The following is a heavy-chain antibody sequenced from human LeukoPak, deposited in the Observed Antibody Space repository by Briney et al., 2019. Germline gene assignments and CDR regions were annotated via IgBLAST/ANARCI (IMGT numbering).Heavy chain of an antibody. J-gene: IGHJ2*01. CDR2: IYPGDSNT. Sequence: GASLQISCKASGYRFTNYWIGWVRQLPGKGLEWMGIIYPGDSNTRYSTSFQGQVTILVDKSINTAYVQWSSLKASDTAMYYCARRVVNNRNWYFNLWGRGTLVTVSS. CDR1: GYRFTNYW. V-gene: IGHV5-51*01. D-gene: IGHD4-23*01. CDR3: ARRVVNNRNWYFNL.